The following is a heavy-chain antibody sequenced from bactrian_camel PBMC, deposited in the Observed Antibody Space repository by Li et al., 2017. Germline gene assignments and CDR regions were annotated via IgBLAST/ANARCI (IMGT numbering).Heavy chain of an antibody. CDR1: GLTRRNYC. CDR2: IDKDGQT. J-gene: IGHJ4*01. Sequence: HVQLVESGGGSVQAGGSLRLSCEHSGLTRRNYCLGWFRQPPESEREGVAVIDKDGQTTYAEAVKGRVTISRDDAKNTLYLQMNSLKPEDTAVYYCVTFGDYGYDIGHWGQGTQVTVS. D-gene: IGHD4*01. CDR3: VTFGDYGYDIGH. V-gene: IGHV3S55*01.